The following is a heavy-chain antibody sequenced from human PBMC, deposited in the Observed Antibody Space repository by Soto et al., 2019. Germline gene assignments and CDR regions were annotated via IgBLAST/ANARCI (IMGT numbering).Heavy chain of an antibody. J-gene: IGHJ6*02. Sequence: GGSLRLSCAASGFTVSSNYMSWVRQAPGKGLEWVSDIYSGGTTYYADSVKGRFTISRDNSKNTVYLQMNSLRAEDTAVYYCASHSSSSWFYYYGMDVWGQGTTVTVSS. CDR2: IYSGGTT. CDR1: GFTVSSNY. D-gene: IGHD6-6*01. V-gene: IGHV3-53*01. CDR3: ASHSSSSWFYYYGMDV.